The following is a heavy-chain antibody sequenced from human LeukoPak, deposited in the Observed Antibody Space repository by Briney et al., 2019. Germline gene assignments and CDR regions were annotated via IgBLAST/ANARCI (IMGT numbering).Heavy chain of an antibody. V-gene: IGHV3-23*01. D-gene: IGHD1-20*01. CDR3: AKKQQAVTGWNYMDV. CDR2: MSGAGGRI. Sequence: GGSLRLSCEASGFTFSIYAMSWVRQAPGKGLEWLSIMSGAGGRIEYADSVKGRFTISRDNSRNTVYLHMNSLRAEDTAVYHCAKKQQAVTGWNYMDVWGTGTTVTVSS. CDR1: GFTFSIYA. J-gene: IGHJ6*03.